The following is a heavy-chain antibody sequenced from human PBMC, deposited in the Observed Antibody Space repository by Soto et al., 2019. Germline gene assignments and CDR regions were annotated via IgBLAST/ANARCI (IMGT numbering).Heavy chain of an antibody. Sequence: QVQLQESGPGLVKPSETLSLTCSVSGGSVNSGSYYWSWIRQPPGKGLEWIGYIYYSGSTNYNPSLNSRVTISLHTSKNQFSLSLNSVTAADTAVYYCARVGVTMIRGVDYWGQGTLVTVSS. CDR3: ARVGVTMIRGVDY. D-gene: IGHD3-10*01. CDR2: IYYSGST. V-gene: IGHV4-61*01. J-gene: IGHJ4*02. CDR1: GGSVNSGSYY.